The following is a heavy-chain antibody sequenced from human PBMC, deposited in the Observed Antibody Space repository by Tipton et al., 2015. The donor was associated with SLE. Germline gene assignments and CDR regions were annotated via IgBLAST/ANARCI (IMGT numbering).Heavy chain of an antibody. D-gene: IGHD3-22*01. CDR2: ISSSSSYI. V-gene: IGHV3-21*01. CDR3: ARGTYYDGHAFDI. CDR1: GFTFSSYS. J-gene: IGHJ3*02. Sequence: SLRLSCAASGFTFSSYSMNWVRQAPGKGLEWVPSISSSSSYIYYADSVKGRFTISRDNAKNSLYLQMNSLRAEDTAVYYCARGTYYDGHAFDIWGQGTMVTVSS.